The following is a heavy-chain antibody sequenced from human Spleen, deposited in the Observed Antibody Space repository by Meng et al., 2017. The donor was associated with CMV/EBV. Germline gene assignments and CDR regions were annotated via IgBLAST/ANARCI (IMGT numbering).Heavy chain of an antibody. CDR2: IYYSGST. D-gene: IGHD1-26*01. V-gene: IGHV4-39*07. Sequence: SETLSLTCSVSGGSMSSSSYYWGWVRQPPGKGLEWIGSIYYSGSTYYNHSLKSRVTISVDTSKNQFSLRLSSVTAADTAVYYCARDSELLPPHYYAMDVWGQGATVTVSS. J-gene: IGHJ6*02. CDR1: GGSMSSSSYY. CDR3: ARDSELLPPHYYAMDV.